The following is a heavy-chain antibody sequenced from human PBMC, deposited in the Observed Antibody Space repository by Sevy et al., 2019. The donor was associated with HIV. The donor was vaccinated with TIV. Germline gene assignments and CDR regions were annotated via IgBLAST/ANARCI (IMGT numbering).Heavy chain of an antibody. CDR1: GFTFSSYG. D-gene: IGHD3-22*01. J-gene: IGHJ6*02. Sequence: GGSLRLSCAASGFTFSSYGMHWVRQAPGKGLEWVAVISYDGSNKYYADSVKGRFTISRDNSKNTLYLQMNSLRAEDTAVYYCAKDPTCYYDSSGYYYYYDMDVWGQGTTVTVSS. CDR2: ISYDGSNK. CDR3: AKDPTCYYDSSGYYYYYDMDV. V-gene: IGHV3-30*18.